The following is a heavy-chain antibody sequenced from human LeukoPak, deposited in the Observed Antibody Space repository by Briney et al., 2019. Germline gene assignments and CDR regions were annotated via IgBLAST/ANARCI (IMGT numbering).Heavy chain of an antibody. CDR2: INDSGST. D-gene: IGHD2-8*01. J-gene: IGHJ6*03. CDR3: ARAPGLALVYAIGYYYYYMDV. CDR1: GGSFSGYY. Sequence: SETLSLTCAVCGGSFSGYYCSWIRQPRGEGVGWIGEINDSGSTNHNPSLMSRVTISVDTSKNKFSLKLSSVTAADTAVYYCARAPGLALVYAIGYYYYYMDVWGKGNTVTVSS. V-gene: IGHV4-34*01.